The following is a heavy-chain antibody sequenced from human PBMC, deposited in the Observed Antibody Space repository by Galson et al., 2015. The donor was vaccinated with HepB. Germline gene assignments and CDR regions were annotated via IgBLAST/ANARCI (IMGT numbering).Heavy chain of an antibody. Sequence: PALVKPTQTLTLTCTFSGFSLSTSGMCVNWIRQPPGKALEWLARIDWDDDKYYSTSLKTRLAISKDTYKNQVVLKMTSMDPVDTATYYCARMVYRQDYYYYMDVWGNGTTVTVSS. V-gene: IGHV2-70*11. CDR1: GFSLSTSGMC. D-gene: IGHD2-8*01. J-gene: IGHJ6*03. CDR3: ARMVYRQDYYYYMDV. CDR2: IDWDDDK.